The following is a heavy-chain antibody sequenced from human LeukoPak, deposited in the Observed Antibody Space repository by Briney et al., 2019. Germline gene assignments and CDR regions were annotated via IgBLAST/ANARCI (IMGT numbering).Heavy chain of an antibody. CDR2: ISSSGNDI. D-gene: IGHD3-22*01. J-gene: IGHJ4*02. CDR1: GFTFTSYS. CDR3: ARGGRGTIIMIVVAALDY. Sequence: PGGSLRLSCAASGFTFTSYSMNCVPQAPRKGLGWGSSISSSGNDIYSTDPVKGRSTFSRANARNSLYLQMNSLRAEDTAVYYCARGGRGTIIMIVVAALDYWGQGTLVTVSS. V-gene: IGHV3-21*01.